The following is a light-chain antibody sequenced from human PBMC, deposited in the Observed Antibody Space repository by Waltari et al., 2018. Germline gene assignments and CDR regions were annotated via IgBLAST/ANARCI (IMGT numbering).Light chain of an antibody. Sequence: QSALTQPASVSGSPGQWITLSCTGTSSDVGFYNYVAWYQQHPGKAPKLIIYDVSERPSGVSDRFSGSKSGNTASLTISGLQAEDEADYYCNSYTGSSSWVFGGGTKLTVL. V-gene: IGLV2-14*01. CDR1: SSDVGFYNY. CDR3: NSYTGSSSWV. CDR2: DVS. J-gene: IGLJ3*02.